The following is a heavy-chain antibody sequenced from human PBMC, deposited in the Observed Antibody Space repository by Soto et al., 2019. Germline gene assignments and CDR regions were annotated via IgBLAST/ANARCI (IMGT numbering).Heavy chain of an antibody. CDR3: AREELYRKSGNAFDI. CDR2: ISAYNGNT. V-gene: IGHV1-18*01. J-gene: IGHJ3*02. D-gene: IGHD1-26*01. CDR1: GYTFTSYG. Sequence: ASVKVSCKASGYTFTSYGISWVRQAPGQGLEWMGWISAYNGNTNYAQKLQGRVTMTTDTSTSTAYMELRSLRSDDTAVYYCAREELYRKSGNAFDIWGQGTMVTVSS.